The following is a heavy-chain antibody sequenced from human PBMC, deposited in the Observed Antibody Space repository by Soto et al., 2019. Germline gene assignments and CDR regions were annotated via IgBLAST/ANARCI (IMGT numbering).Heavy chain of an antibody. V-gene: IGHV1-18*01. Sequence: ASVKVSCKASGYTFTIYCISWVRQAPGQGLEWMGWISAYNGNTNYAQKLQGRVTMTTDTSTITAHMELRSLRSDDTAVYYCARQPVVGTAFFDYWGQGTLVSVSS. CDR1: GYTFTIYC. CDR2: ISAYNGNT. D-gene: IGHD6-19*01. CDR3: ARQPVVGTAFFDY. J-gene: IGHJ4*02.